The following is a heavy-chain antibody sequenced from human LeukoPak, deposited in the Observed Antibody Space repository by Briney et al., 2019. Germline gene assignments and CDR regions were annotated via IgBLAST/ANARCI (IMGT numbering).Heavy chain of an antibody. CDR3: AKVDSGIVATGSPYFDY. V-gene: IGHV3-23*01. CDR1: GFTFSNYV. D-gene: IGHD6-13*01. Sequence: GGSLRLSCAASGFTFSNYVMSWVRQAPGKGLEWVSSLSGSGGSTYHADSVKGRFTISRDNSKNTLYLQMNSLRAEDTAVYYCAKVDSGIVATGSPYFDYWGQGTLVTVSS. J-gene: IGHJ4*02. CDR2: LSGSGGST.